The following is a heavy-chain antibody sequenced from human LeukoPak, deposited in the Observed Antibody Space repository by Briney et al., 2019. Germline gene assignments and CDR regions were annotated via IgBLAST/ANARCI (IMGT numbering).Heavy chain of an antibody. CDR1: GGSFSGYY. J-gene: IGHJ4*02. CDR3: ARRKVGATMGGYDY. CDR2: INHSGST. D-gene: IGHD1-26*01. V-gene: IGHV4-34*01. Sequence: SETLSLTCAVYGGSFSGYYWSWIRQPPGKGLEWIGEINHSGSTNYNPPLKSRVTISVDTSKNQFSLKLSSVTAADTAVYYCARRKVGATMGGYDYWGQGTLVTVSS.